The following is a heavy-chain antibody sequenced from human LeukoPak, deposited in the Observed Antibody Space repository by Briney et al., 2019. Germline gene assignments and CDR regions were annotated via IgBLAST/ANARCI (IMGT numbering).Heavy chain of an antibody. CDR2: INNDGSST. Sequence: GSLRLPCAASGYTFGSYWMYWVRQAPGKGLVWVSRINNDGSSTIYADSVKGRFTISRDNAKNTLYLQMNSLRDDDTAVYYCVRDNGGEHLWGQGTLVTVSS. D-gene: IGHD3-16*01. CDR3: VRDNGGEHL. CDR1: GYTFGSYW. V-gene: IGHV3-74*01. J-gene: IGHJ1*01.